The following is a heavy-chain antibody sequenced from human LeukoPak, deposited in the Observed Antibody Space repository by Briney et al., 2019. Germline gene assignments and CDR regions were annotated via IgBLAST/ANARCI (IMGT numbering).Heavy chain of an antibody. J-gene: IGHJ5*02. CDR2: IYYSGST. CDR3: ARQGAELELRVWFDP. V-gene: IGHV4-39*01. Sequence: PSETLSLTCTVSGGSISSSSYYWGWIRQPPGKGLEWIGGIYYSGSTYYNPSLKSRVTISVDTSKNQFSLKLSSVTAADTAVYYCARQGAELELRVWFDPWGQGTLVTVSS. D-gene: IGHD1-7*01. CDR1: GGSISSSSYY.